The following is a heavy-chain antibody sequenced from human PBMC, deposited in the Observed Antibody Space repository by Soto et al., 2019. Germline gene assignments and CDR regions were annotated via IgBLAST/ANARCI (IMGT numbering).Heavy chain of an antibody. D-gene: IGHD6-13*01. Sequence: GASVKVSCKASGYTFTSYAMHWVRQAPGQRLEWMGWINAGNGNTKYSQKFQGRVTITRDTSASTAYMELSSLRSEDTAVYYCARDDSIAAAGTDYWGQRTLVTVSS. J-gene: IGHJ4*02. CDR3: ARDDSIAAAGTDY. CDR2: INAGNGNT. V-gene: IGHV1-3*01. CDR1: GYTFTSYA.